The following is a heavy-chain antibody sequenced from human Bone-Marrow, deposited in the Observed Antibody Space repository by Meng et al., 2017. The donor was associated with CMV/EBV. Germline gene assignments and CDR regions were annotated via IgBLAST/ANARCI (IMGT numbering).Heavy chain of an antibody. CDR1: GYSISSGYY. D-gene: IGHD2-2*01. J-gene: IGHJ6*02. CDR3: ASSPKVYPYCSSTSCYSEGHYYYYGMDV. Sequence: GSLRLSCTVSGYSISSGYYWGWIRQPPGKGLEWIGSIYHSGSTYYNPSLKSRVTISVDTSKNQFSLKLSSVTAADTAVYYCASSPKVYPYCSSTSCYSEGHYYYYGMDVWGQGTTVTVSS. V-gene: IGHV4-38-2*02. CDR2: IYHSGST.